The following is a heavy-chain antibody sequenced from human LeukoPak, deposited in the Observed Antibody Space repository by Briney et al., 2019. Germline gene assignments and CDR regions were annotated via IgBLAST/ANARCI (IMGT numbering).Heavy chain of an antibody. CDR2: IYYSGST. V-gene: IGHV4-39*01. CDR1: GVSISSSSYY. D-gene: IGHD5-24*01. J-gene: IGHJ5*02. Sequence: PSETLSLTCSVSGVSISSSSYYWGWIRQPPGKGLEWIGSIYYSGSTYYNPSLKSRVTISVDTSKNQFSLKLSSVTAADTAVYYCARPRRETDNWFDPWGQGTLVTVSS. CDR3: ARPRRETDNWFDP.